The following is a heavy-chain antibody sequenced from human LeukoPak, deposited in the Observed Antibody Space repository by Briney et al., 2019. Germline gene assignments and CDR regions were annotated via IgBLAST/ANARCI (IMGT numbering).Heavy chain of an antibody. CDR3: ARDLGLIPYWYFDL. CDR2: IRSGGST. V-gene: IGHV3-53*01. Sequence: GGSLRLSCAASGFTVSSSYMTWVRQAPGKGLEWVSVIRSGGSTVYADSVKGRFTISRDNSKNTLYLQLNSLRAEDTAVYYCARDLGLIPYWYFDLWGRGTLVTVSS. J-gene: IGHJ2*01. D-gene: IGHD2-2*02. CDR1: GFTVSSSY.